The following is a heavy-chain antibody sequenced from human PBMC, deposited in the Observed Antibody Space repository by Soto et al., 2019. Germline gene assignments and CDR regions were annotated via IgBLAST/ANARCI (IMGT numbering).Heavy chain of an antibody. CDR1: GFTFSSYS. Sequence: GGSLRLSCAASGFTFSSYSMNWVRQAPGKGLEWVSYISSSSSTIYYADSVKGRFTISRDNAKNSLYLQMNSLRDEDTAVYYCARDTPLKGSYIPFFDYWGQGTLVTVSS. CDR3: ARDTPLKGSYIPFFDY. D-gene: IGHD1-26*01. CDR2: ISSSSSTI. V-gene: IGHV3-48*02. J-gene: IGHJ4*02.